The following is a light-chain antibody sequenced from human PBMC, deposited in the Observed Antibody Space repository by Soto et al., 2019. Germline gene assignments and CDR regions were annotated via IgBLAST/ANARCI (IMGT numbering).Light chain of an antibody. CDR3: MQSLQTPYT. V-gene: IGKV2-28*01. Sequence: DIVLTQSPLSLPVTPXEXXSISXXSTQSLLHPNGYSYLDWFLQKPGQSPQLLIYLGSNRASGVPDRFSGSGSGRDFTLEISRVEAEDVGFFYCMQSLQTPYTFGQGTKLDIK. J-gene: IGKJ2*01. CDR1: QSLLHPNGYSY. CDR2: LGS.